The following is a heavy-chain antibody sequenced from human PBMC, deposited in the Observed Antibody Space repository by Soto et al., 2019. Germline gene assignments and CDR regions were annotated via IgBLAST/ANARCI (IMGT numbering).Heavy chain of an antibody. Sequence: SQTLSLTCAVSGDSLSSSGVAWNWLRQSPSRGLEWLGRTYYYRSKWYNDYAVSVKSRITINPDTSKTQFSLRLTSVSPEDSAVYYCARGQFSAMDVWAQDNPVTVSS. CDR3: ARGQFSAMDV. V-gene: IGHV6-1*01. J-gene: IGHJ6*02. D-gene: IGHD6-19*01. CDR2: TYYYRSKWYN. CDR1: GDSLSSSGVA.